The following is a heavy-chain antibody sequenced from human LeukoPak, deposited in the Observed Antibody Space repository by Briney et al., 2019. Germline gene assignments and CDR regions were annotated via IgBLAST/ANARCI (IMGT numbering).Heavy chain of an antibody. CDR1: GDTFIPYT. J-gene: IGHJ4*02. Sequence: SVKVSCKASGDTFIPYTFSWVRQAPGQGLEWIGRIIPSLDVANYAQKFQGRVTLSADRDTATTYMEVTSLRSEDTAMYYCARDHCSPGTCLGGHWGQGTLVTVSS. CDR2: IIPSLDVA. D-gene: IGHD2-15*01. V-gene: IGHV1-69*04. CDR3: ARDHCSPGTCLGGH.